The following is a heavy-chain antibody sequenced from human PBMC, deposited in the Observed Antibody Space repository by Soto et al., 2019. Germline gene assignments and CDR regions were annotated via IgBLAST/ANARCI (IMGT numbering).Heavy chain of an antibody. CDR3: ARDPSDY. Sequence: QVQLVQSGAEVKKPGASVKVSCTASGYTFIVYNIHWVRQAPGQRLEGMGWISPGNGDTKYSQKFQDRVTITRDTSASTAYMEVSSLRSEDTAVYYCARDPSDYWGQGTLVTVCS. V-gene: IGHV1-3*01. CDR2: ISPGNGDT. J-gene: IGHJ4*02. CDR1: GYTFIVYN.